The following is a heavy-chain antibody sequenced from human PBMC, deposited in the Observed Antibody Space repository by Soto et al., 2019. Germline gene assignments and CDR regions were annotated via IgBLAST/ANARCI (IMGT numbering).Heavy chain of an antibody. D-gene: IGHD1-26*01. J-gene: IGHJ4*02. Sequence: EVQLVESGGGSVQPGRSLRLSCAASGFTFDDYAMHWVRQAPGKGLEWVSGISWNSGKIGYADSVKGRFTISRDNANNSLYLQMNSLRPEDTAFYYCAKGIVGAINYWGQGTLVTVSS. CDR2: ISWNSGKI. V-gene: IGHV3-9*01. CDR3: AKGIVGAINY. CDR1: GFTFDDYA.